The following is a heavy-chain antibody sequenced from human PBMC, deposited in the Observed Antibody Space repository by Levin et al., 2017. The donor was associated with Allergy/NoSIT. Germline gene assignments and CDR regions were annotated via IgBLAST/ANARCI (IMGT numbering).Heavy chain of an antibody. CDR1: GGTFSSYA. CDR3: ARGEDYGGNPASYYYYYYGMDV. J-gene: IGHJ6*02. CDR2: IIPIFGTA. D-gene: IGHD4-23*01. Sequence: KISCKASGGTFSSYAISWVRQAPGQGLEWMGGIIPIFGTANYAQKFQGRVTITADESTSTAYMELSSLRSEDTAVYYCARGEDYGGNPASYYYYYYGMDVWGQGTTVTVSS. V-gene: IGHV1-69*01.